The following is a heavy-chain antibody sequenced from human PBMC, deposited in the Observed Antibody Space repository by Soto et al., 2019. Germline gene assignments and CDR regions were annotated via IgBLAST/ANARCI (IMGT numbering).Heavy chain of an antibody. CDR2: ISGSGGST. J-gene: IGHJ6*03. CDR3: AKPSGVYDSKDPINYYYYYYHMDV. Sequence: PGGSLRLSCAASGFTFSSYAMSWVRQAPGKGLEWVSAISGSGGSTYYADSVKGRFTISRDNSKNTLYLQMNSLRAEDTAVYYCAKPSGVYDSKDPINYYYYYYHMDVWGKGTTVTVSS. D-gene: IGHD5-12*01. CDR1: GFTFSSYA. V-gene: IGHV3-23*01.